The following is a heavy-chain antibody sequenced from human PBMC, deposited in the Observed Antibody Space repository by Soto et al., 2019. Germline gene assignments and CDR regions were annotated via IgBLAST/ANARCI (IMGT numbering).Heavy chain of an antibody. V-gene: IGHV3-30-3*01. J-gene: IGHJ3*02. CDR1: ESTFSAYD. CDR2: ISSDGSNE. Sequence: QVQLVESGGGVVQTGRSLRLSCAASESTFSAYDIHWVRQAPGKGPEWVAHISSDGSNEYWADSVKGRFTISRDNAKNTAYLPMNSLTTEDTAVYYCARGPSHGAFDIWGQGTLVIVSS. CDR3: ARGPSHGAFDI.